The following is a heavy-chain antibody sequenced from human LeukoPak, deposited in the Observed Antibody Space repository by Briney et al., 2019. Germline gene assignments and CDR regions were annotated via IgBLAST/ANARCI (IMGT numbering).Heavy chain of an antibody. D-gene: IGHD1-20*01. CDR1: GFTFSSYG. CDR2: ISYDGSNK. Sequence: GGSLRLSCAASGFTFSSYGMHWVRQAPGKGLEWVAVISYDGSNKYYADSVKGRFTISRDNSKNTLYLQMNSLRAEDTAVYYCAKDGRDVYNWNEAYWFDPWGQRTLVTVSS. CDR3: AKDGRDVYNWNEAYWFDP. V-gene: IGHV3-30*18. J-gene: IGHJ5*02.